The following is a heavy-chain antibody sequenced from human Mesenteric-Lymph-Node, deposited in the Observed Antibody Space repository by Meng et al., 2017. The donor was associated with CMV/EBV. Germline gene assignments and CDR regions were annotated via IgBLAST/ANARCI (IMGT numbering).Heavy chain of an antibody. CDR2: INHSGST. CDR1: GFTFSSYS. Sequence: ESLKISCAASGFTFSSYSMNWVRQPPGKGLEWIGEINHSGSTNYNPSLKSRVTISVDTSKNQFSLKLSSVTAADTAVYYCARGRGATLRYWGQGTLVTVSS. CDR3: ARGRGATLRY. V-gene: IGHV4-34*01. D-gene: IGHD1-26*01. J-gene: IGHJ4*02.